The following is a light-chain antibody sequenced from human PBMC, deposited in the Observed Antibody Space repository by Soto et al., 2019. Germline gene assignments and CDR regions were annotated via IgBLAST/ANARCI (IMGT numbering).Light chain of an antibody. CDR2: GAS. Sequence: EIVLTQSPGTLSLSPGERATLSCRASQSVSSNLAWYQQKPGQAPRLLIYGASTRATGIPARFSGSGSGTEFTLTISSLQSEDFAVYYCQQYDTSPLTFGGGTKVDI. CDR1: QSVSSN. CDR3: QQYDTSPLT. J-gene: IGKJ4*01. V-gene: IGKV3-15*01.